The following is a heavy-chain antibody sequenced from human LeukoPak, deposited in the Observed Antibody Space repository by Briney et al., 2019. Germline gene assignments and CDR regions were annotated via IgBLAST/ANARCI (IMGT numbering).Heavy chain of an antibody. D-gene: IGHD3-9*01. V-gene: IGHV3-11*06. CDR3: ARERHFDRADAFVI. J-gene: IGHJ3*02. Sequence: PGGSLRLSCAASGFTFSDYNMSSIRQAPGKGLEWVSYISSSTSYKNYVDSVKGRFTISRDNAKNSLYLQMNSLRAEDTAVYYCARERHFDRADAFVIWGQGTMVTVSS. CDR2: ISSSTSYK. CDR1: GFTFSDYN.